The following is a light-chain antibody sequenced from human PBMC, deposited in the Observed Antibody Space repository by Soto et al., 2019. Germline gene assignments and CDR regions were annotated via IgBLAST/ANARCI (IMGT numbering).Light chain of an antibody. CDR2: DAS. CDR3: QQRSNWTLT. V-gene: IGKV3-11*01. J-gene: IGKJ4*01. Sequence: EIVLTQSPATLSLSPGERATLSCRASQSVSSYLAWYQQKPGQAPRLLIYDASNRATGIPARFSGSGSGTDFTLTISSREPEDVALYYCQQRSNWTLTFGGRTKVEIK. CDR1: QSVSSY.